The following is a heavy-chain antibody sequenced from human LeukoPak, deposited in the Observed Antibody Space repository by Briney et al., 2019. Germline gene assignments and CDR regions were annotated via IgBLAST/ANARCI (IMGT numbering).Heavy chain of an antibody. D-gene: IGHD5-18*01. J-gene: IGHJ2*01. CDR1: GFTVSSNY. CDR3: ARESSYGYVDL. V-gene: IGHV3-66*02. Sequence: GGSLRLSCVASGFTVSSNYMSWVRQALGKGLEWVSVIYSGGSIYYADPVKGRFNNSRDNSKNPLYLQMNSLRAEGKAGYYCARESSYGYVDLGGRGTLVTVSS. CDR2: IYSGGSI.